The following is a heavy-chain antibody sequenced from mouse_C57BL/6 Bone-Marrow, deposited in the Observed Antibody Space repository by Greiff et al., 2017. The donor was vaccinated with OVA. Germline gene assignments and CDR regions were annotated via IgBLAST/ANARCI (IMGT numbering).Heavy chain of an antibody. CDR1: GFTFSDYY. V-gene: IGHV5-12*01. CDR3: ERHPPTIRDWYVDV. Sequence: EVQVVESGGGLVQPGGSLKLSCAASGFTFSDYYMYWVRQTPEKRLEWVAYISNGGGSTYYPDTVKGRFTISRDNAKNTLYLQMSRLKSEDTAMYYCERHPPTIRDWYVDVRGTETTVSVSS. CDR2: ISNGGGST. D-gene: IGHD1-1*01. J-gene: IGHJ1*03.